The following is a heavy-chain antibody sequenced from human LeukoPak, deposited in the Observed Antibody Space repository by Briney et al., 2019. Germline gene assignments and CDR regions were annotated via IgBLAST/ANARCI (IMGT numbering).Heavy chain of an antibody. CDR2: MNPNSGNT. V-gene: IGHV1-8*02. Sequence: ASVKVSCKASGYTFTGYYMHWVRQAPGQGLEWMGWMNPNSGNTGYAQKFQGRVTMTRNTSISTAYMELSSLRSEDTAVYYCARDRPVWAGYSGYDSFDYWGQGTLVTVSS. D-gene: IGHD5-12*01. CDR1: GYTFTGYY. J-gene: IGHJ4*02. CDR3: ARDRPVWAGYSGYDSFDY.